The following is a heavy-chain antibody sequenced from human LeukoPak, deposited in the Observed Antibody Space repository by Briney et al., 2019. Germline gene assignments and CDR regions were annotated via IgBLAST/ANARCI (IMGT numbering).Heavy chain of an antibody. Sequence: GASVKVSCKASGYTFTSYAMHWVRQAPGQRLEWMGWINAGNGNTKYSQKFQGRATITRDTSASTAYMELSSLRSEDTAVYYCARADSGYYYDSSGYFDYWGQGTLVTVSS. CDR1: GYTFTSYA. CDR3: ARADSGYYYDSSGYFDY. D-gene: IGHD3-22*01. J-gene: IGHJ4*02. CDR2: INAGNGNT. V-gene: IGHV1-3*01.